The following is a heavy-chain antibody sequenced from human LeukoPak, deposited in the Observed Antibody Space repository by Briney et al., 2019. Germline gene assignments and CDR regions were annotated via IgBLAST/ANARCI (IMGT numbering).Heavy chain of an antibody. J-gene: IGHJ2*01. V-gene: IGHV3-21*01. D-gene: IGHD1-1*01. CDR1: GFTFSSYS. CDR2: ISGSSTYI. Sequence: GGSLTLSCAASGFTFSSYSMNWVRQAPGKGLEWVSSISGSSTYIYYADSVKGRFTISRYNAKNSLFLQMNSRRAEDTAVDYCARVSSSNWIFWYFDLWGRGTLVTVSS. CDR3: ARVSSSNWIFWYFDL.